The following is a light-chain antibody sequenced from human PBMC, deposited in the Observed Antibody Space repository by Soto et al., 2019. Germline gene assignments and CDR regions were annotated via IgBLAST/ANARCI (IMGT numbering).Light chain of an antibody. CDR1: QSISSW. Sequence: IQMTQSPSTLSATAGDRFTITFRASQSISSWLAWYQHKPGKAPKLLIYDASNLDSGVPSRFSGSGSGTEFSLTISNLQPDDCATYYCQQYENYWTFGQGTKVDIK. CDR3: QQYENYWT. CDR2: DAS. J-gene: IGKJ1*01. V-gene: IGKV1-5*01.